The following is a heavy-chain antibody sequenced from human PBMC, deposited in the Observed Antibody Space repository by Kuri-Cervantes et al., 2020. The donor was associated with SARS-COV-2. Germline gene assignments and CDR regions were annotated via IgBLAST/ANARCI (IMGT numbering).Heavy chain of an antibody. D-gene: IGHD2-21*01. V-gene: IGHV3-11*06. CDR1: GFTFSDYY. CDR2: ISSSSSYI. Sequence: GESLKISCAASGFTFSDYYMSWIRQAPGKGLEWVSSISSSSSYIYYADSVKGQFTISRDNAKNSLYLQMNSLRAEDTAVYYCASGELWADYWGQGTLVAVSS. CDR3: ASGELWADY. J-gene: IGHJ4*02.